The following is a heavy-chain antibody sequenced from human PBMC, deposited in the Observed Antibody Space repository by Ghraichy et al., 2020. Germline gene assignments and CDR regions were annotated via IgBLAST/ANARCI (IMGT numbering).Heavy chain of an antibody. CDR3: TTSQADSLYVWGSYRYWYDAFDI. CDR1: GFTFSNAW. V-gene: IGHV3-15*01. Sequence: LSLTCAASGFTFSNAWMSWVRQAPGKGLEWVGRIKSKTDGGTTDYAAPVKGRFTISRDDSKNTLYLQMNSLKTEDTAVYYCTTSQADSLYVWGSYRYWYDAFDIWGQGTMVTVSS. J-gene: IGHJ3*02. CDR2: IKSKTDGGTT. D-gene: IGHD3-16*02.